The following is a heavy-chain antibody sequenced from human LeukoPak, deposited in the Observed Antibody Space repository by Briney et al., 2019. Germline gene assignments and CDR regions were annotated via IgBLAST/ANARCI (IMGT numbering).Heavy chain of an antibody. D-gene: IGHD3-16*01. V-gene: IGHV3-53*04. CDR2: IFFGGDT. Sequence: PAGSLRLSCAASGFTVSSDYMSWVRQAPGKGLEWVSVIFFGGDTYYADSVKGRFTMSRHNSENKVSLQMNSLTIADTAIYYCARSSGGFVNRGERNLVTVSS. CDR3: ARSSGGFVN. J-gene: IGHJ4*02. CDR1: GFTVSSDY.